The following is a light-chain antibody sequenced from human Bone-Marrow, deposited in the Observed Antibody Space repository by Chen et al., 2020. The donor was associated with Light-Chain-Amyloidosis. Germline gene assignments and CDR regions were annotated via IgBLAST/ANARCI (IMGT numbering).Light chain of an antibody. V-gene: IGLV5-45*02. CDR2: YKSDSDR. CDR3: LIWHSGAWV. J-gene: IGLJ3*02. CDR1: IGINVVAYR. Sequence: QAVLTQPSSLSASPGASASLTCTLRIGINVVAYRIYWFQQKPASPPQYLLRYKSDSDRKQGSGVPSRFSGSTDTSANAGILLIYGLQSEDDADYYCLIWHSGAWVFGGGTKLSVL.